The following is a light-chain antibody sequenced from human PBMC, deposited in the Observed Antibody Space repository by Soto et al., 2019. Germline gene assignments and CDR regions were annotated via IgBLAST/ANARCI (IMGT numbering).Light chain of an antibody. CDR1: ESVSSN. J-gene: IGKJ1*01. Sequence: EIEMTQSPATLSLAPGERVTLSCRASESVSSNLAWYQQKPGQAPRLLIYGASTRATGIPARFSGSGSGTEFTLTISSLQSEAFAVYYCQQYNNWGRTF. CDR3: QQYNNWGRT. V-gene: IGKV3-15*01. CDR2: GAS.